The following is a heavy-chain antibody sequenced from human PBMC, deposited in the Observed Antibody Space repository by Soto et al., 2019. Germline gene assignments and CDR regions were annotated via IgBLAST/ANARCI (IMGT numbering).Heavy chain of an antibody. CDR1: GYAISSGYY. J-gene: IGHJ4*02. V-gene: IGHV4-38-2*02. D-gene: IGHD2-8*01. CDR3: ARVRCTNALCPLDY. CDR2: IYHYGTT. Sequence: ETLSLTCTVSGYAISSGYYWGWVRQPPGKGLEWIGSIYHYGTTYYNPSLKSRVTVSVHTSENQFSLNLRSVTAADTAFYYCARVRCTNALCPLDYWGQGALVTVSS.